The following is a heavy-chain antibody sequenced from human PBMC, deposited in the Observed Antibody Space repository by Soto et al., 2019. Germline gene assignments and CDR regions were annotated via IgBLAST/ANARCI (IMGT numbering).Heavy chain of an antibody. V-gene: IGHV4-59*01. J-gene: IGHJ4*02. CDR1: GGSISSYY. CDR3: ARALKPHDSSGFGY. D-gene: IGHD3-22*01. Sequence: QVQLQESGPGLVKPSETLPLTCTVSGGSISSYYWSWIRQPPGKGLEWIGYIYYSGSTNYNPSLKSRVTISVDTSKNQFSLKLSSVTAADTAVYYCARALKPHDSSGFGYWGQGTLVTVSS. CDR2: IYYSGST.